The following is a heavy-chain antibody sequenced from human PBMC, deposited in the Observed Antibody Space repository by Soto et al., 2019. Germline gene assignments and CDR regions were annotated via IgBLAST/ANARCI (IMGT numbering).Heavy chain of an antibody. CDR1: GGTFTSYT. Sequence: SVKVSCKASGGTFTSYTVYWVRQAPGQGLEWVGGLIPMFDIANYAEGSRGRVMITADEATNTASMELSSLTSAATAVYFCARSLGRHPSAPPRGHSFGAGSLFPFDHWGQGTLVTVSS. CDR3: ARSLGRHPSAPPRGHSFGAGSLFPFDH. J-gene: IGHJ4*02. D-gene: IGHD2-15*01. CDR2: LIPMFDIA. V-gene: IGHV1-69*13.